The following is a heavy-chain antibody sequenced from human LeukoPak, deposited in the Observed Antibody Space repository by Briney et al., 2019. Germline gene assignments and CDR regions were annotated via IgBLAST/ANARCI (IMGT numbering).Heavy chain of an antibody. CDR1: GYSISSGYY. D-gene: IGHD3-10*01. CDR3: ARHRVTMVRGVTFYYYYYMDV. V-gene: IGHV4-38-2*02. Sequence: SETLSLTCTVSGYSISSGYYWGWIRQPPGKGLEWIGSIYHSGSTYYNPSLKSRVTISVDTSKNQFSLKLSSVTAADTAVYFCARHRVTMVRGVTFYYYYYMDVWGKGTTVTISS. J-gene: IGHJ6*03. CDR2: IYHSGST.